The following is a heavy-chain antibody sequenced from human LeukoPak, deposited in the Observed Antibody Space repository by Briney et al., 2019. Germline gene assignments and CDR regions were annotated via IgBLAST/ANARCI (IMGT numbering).Heavy chain of an antibody. CDR3: ARSKRIAVAGTVDY. V-gene: IGHV3-48*01. CDR2: IISNSSTI. D-gene: IGHD6-19*01. CDR1: GFTFRSYS. J-gene: IGHJ4*02. Sequence: PGGSLRLSCAASGFTFRSYSMNWVRQAPGKGLEWVSYIISNSSTIYYADSVKGRFTISRDNAKNSLYLQMNSLRAEDTAVYYCARSKRIAVAGTVDYWGQGTLVTVSS.